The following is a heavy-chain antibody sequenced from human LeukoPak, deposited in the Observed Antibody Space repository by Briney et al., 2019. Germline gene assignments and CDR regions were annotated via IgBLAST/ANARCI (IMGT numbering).Heavy chain of an antibody. J-gene: IGHJ3*02. D-gene: IGHD6-19*01. CDR2: ISSTGGYT. CDR3: ARGGIAVAVFAFDI. V-gene: IGHV3-21*01. Sequence: GGSLRLSCAASGFTFSSYAMIWVRQAPGKGLEWVSSISSTGGYTYYADSVKGRFTISRDNAKNSLYVQMNSLRAEDTAVYYCARGGIAVAVFAFDIWGQGTMVTVSS. CDR1: GFTFSSYA.